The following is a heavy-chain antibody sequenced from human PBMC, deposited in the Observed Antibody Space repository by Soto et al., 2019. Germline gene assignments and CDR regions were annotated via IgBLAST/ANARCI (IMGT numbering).Heavy chain of an antibody. CDR2: MYYSGNT. J-gene: IGHJ4*02. CDR1: GDSISSYY. Sequence: QVQLQESGPGLVKPSETLSLTCTVSGDSISSYYWSWIRQPPGKGLEWIGYMYYSGNTNYNPSLKSRVTMSVDTSKNQFSLKLSSVTAADTAVYYCATIAVAGHWDYWGQGTLVIVSS. V-gene: IGHV4-59*08. CDR3: ATIAVAGHWDY. D-gene: IGHD6-19*01.